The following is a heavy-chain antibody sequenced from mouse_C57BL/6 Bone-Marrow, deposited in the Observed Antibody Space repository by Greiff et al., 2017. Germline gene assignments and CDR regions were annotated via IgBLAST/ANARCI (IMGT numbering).Heavy chain of an antibody. Sequence: DVMLVESGGDLVKPGGSLKLSCAASGFTFSSYGMSWVRQTPDKRLEWVATISSGGSYTYYPDSVKGRFTISRDNAKNTLYLQMSSLKSEDTAMYYCARSLLLRHYYAMDYWGQGTSVTVSS. V-gene: IGHV5-6*02. CDR1: GFTFSSYG. D-gene: IGHD1-1*01. CDR3: ARSLLLRHYYAMDY. CDR2: ISSGGSYT. J-gene: IGHJ4*01.